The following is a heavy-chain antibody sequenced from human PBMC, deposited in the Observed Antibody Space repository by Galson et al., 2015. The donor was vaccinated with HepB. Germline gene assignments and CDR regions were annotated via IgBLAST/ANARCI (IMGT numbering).Heavy chain of an antibody. Sequence: QSGAEVKKPGESLKISCKGSGYSFTSYWIGWVRQMPGKGLEWMGIIYPGDSDTRYSPSFQGQVTISADKSISTAYLQWSSLKASDTAMYYCARLKSSYCSGGSCYSGWFDPWGQGTLVTVSP. CDR3: ARLKSSYCSGGSCYSGWFDP. D-gene: IGHD2-15*01. CDR1: GYSFTSYW. J-gene: IGHJ5*02. CDR2: IYPGDSDT. V-gene: IGHV5-51*01.